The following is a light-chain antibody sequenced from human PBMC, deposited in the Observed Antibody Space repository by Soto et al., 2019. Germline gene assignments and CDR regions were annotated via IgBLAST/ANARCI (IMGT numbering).Light chain of an antibody. CDR1: QNVGSY. CDR2: GTS. CDR3: QQRSYWPLT. J-gene: IGKJ4*01. Sequence: EIVLTQSPATLSLSPGERATLSCRASQNVGSYLAWYQQKPGQVPRLLIYGTSNRATGIPARFSGSGSGTDFTLTISSLEPEDFAVYYCQQRSYWPLTFGGGTKVDIK. V-gene: IGKV3-11*01.